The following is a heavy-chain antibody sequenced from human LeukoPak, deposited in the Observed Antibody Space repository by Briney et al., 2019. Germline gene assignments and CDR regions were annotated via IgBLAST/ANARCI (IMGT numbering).Heavy chain of an antibody. CDR1: GYTFTSYG. J-gene: IGHJ4*02. CDR2: ISAYNGNT. D-gene: IGHD2-21*02. Sequence: ASVKVSCKASGYTFTSYGISWVRQAPGQGLEWMGWISAYNGNTNYARKLQGRVTMTTDTSTSTAYMELRSLRSDDTAVYYCARDGLDAVTALGFDYWGQGTLVTVSS. V-gene: IGHV1-18*01. CDR3: ARDGLDAVTALGFDY.